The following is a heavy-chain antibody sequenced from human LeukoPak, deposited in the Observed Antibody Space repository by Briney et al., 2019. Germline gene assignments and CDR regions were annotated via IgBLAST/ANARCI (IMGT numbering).Heavy chain of an antibody. V-gene: IGHV1-69*05. CDR3: ARDKGSSGYYRTYYFDY. Sequence: SVKVSCKASGGTFSSYAISWARQAPGQGLEWMGRIIPIFGTANYAQKFQGRVTITTDESTSTAYMELSSLRSEDTAVYYCARDKGSSGYYRTYYFDYWGQGTLVTVSS. CDR1: GGTFSSYA. CDR2: IIPIFGTA. D-gene: IGHD3-22*01. J-gene: IGHJ4*02.